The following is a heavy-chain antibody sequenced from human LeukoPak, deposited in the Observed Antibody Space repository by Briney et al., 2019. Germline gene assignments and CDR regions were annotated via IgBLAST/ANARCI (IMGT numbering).Heavy chain of an antibody. V-gene: IGHV4-30-2*01. D-gene: IGHD6-19*01. CDR1: GGSVDSSDYY. CDR2: ISHTGGT. Sequence: SETLSLTCTVSGGSVDSSDYYWTWIRQPPGKGLEWIGYISHTGGTYYNSSLLSRVTISVDTSKNQFSLKLSSVTAADTAVYYCARRSGYSSGWYRYWGQGTLVTVSS. J-gene: IGHJ4*02. CDR3: ARRSGYSSGWYRY.